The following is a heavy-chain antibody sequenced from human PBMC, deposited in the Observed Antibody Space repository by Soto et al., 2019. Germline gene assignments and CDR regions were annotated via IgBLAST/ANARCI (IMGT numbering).Heavy chain of an antibody. CDR3: ARDCPNDYGDYLGWFFDY. D-gene: IGHD4-17*01. V-gene: IGHV3-33*08. CDR2: IWYDGSNK. Sequence: PGGSLRLSCAASGFTFSNYEMNWVRQAPGKGLEWVAVIWYDGSNKYYADSVKGRFTISRDNSKNTLYLQMNSLRAEDTAVYYCARDCPNDYGDYLGWFFDYWGQGTLVTVSS. CDR1: GFTFSNYE. J-gene: IGHJ4*02.